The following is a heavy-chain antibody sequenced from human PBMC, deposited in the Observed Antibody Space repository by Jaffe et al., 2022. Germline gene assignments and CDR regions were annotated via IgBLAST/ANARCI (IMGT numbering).Heavy chain of an antibody. CDR2: ISSSSSTI. J-gene: IGHJ6*03. CDR1: GFTFSSYS. CDR3: ARPHYSSSWHYYYYYMDV. V-gene: IGHV3-48*01. D-gene: IGHD6-13*01. Sequence: EVQLVESGGGLVQPGGSLRLSCAASGFTFSSYSMNWVRQAPGKGLEWVSYISSSSSTIYYADSVKGRFTISRDNAKNSLYLQMNSLRAEDTAVYYCARPHYSSSWHYYYYYMDVWGKGTTVTVSS.